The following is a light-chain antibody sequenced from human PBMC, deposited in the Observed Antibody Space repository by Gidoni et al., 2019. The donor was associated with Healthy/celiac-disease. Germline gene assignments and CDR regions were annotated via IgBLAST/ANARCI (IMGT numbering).Light chain of an antibody. CDR1: QSISSW. CDR2: DAS. Sequence: DIQMTPSPSTLSASVGERVTITCRASQSISSWLAWYQQKPGKAPKLLIYDASSLESGVPSRFSGSGSGTEFTLTISSLQPDDFATYYCQQYNSYSRTFXXXTKVEIK. CDR3: QQYNSYSRT. V-gene: IGKV1-5*01. J-gene: IGKJ1*01.